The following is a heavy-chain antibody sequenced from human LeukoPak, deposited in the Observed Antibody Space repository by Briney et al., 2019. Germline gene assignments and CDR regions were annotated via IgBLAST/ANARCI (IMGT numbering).Heavy chain of an antibody. CDR1: GFSFSSYW. Sequence: GGSLRLSCAGSGFSFSSYWMTWVRQAPGKGLEWVAIIKEDGREEYYVDSVKGRFTISRDNAKNSLYLQMNSLRAEDTAVYYCARDKGRIAAAGKYVPYYFDYWGQGTLVTVSS. J-gene: IGHJ4*02. CDR2: IKEDGREE. CDR3: ARDKGRIAAAGKYVPYYFDY. D-gene: IGHD6-13*01. V-gene: IGHV3-7*01.